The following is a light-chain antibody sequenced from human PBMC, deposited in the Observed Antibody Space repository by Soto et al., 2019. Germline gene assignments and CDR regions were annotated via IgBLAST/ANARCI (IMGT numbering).Light chain of an antibody. CDR1: LSVSVY. CDR3: HQRQYWPPIT. Sequence: VLRQSPATLSLSPGERATLSCRTSLSVSVYLDWYQQKPGQAPRLLISDASNRATGIPARFSGSGSGTDFTLTISCLEPEDFAVYYCHQRQYWPPITFGQGTRLEIK. J-gene: IGKJ5*01. CDR2: DAS. V-gene: IGKV3-11*01.